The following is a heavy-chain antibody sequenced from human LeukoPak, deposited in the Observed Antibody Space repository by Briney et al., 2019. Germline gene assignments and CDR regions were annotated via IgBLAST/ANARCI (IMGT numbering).Heavy chain of an antibody. V-gene: IGHV4-31*03. CDR1: GGSISSGGYY. CDR3: ARGGLWLRPFDY. Sequence: SQTLSLTCTVSGGSISSGGYYWSWIRQHPGKGLEWNGYIYYSGSTYYNPSLKSRVTISVDTSKNQFSLKLSSVTAADTAVYYCARGGLWLRPFDYWGQGTLVTVSS. J-gene: IGHJ4*02. CDR2: IYYSGST. D-gene: IGHD5-12*01.